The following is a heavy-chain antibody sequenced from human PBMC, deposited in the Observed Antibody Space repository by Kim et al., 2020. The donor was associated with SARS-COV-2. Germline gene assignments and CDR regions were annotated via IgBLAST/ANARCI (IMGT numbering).Heavy chain of an antibody. CDR3: ASGWSGYDYFSHY. D-gene: IGHD5-12*01. V-gene: IGHV4-59*09. Sequence: TPALKSRVTMSVDTSKNQFSLKLSSVTAADAAVYYCASGWSGYDYFSHYWGQGTLVTVSS. J-gene: IGHJ4*02.